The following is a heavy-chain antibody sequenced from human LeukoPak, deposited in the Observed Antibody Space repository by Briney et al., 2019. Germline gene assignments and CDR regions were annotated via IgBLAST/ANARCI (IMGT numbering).Heavy chain of an antibody. D-gene: IGHD6-19*01. CDR2: IFGSGGST. CDR1: GFTFSSYA. V-gene: IGHV3-23*01. CDR3: AKTTTGNSSGRFPGWPVDY. Sequence: GGSLRLSCAASGFTFSSYAMYWVRQAPGEGLEWVSGIFGSGGSTHYADSVKGRFTISRDNSKNTVYLQMNSLRAEDTAVYYCAKTTTGNSSGRFPGWPVDYWGQGTLVTVSS. J-gene: IGHJ4*02.